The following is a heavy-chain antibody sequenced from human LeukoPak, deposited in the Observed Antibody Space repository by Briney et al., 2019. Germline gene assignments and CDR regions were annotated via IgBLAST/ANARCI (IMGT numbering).Heavy chain of an antibody. J-gene: IGHJ6*03. Sequence: PGGSLRLSCAASGFTFSSYAMSWVRQAPGKGLEWVSGISGSGGSTYYADSVKGRFTISRDNSKSTLYLQMNSLRAEDTAVYYCAKVGGYYYGSGSTYMDVWGKGTTVTVSS. CDR2: ISGSGGST. D-gene: IGHD3-10*01. V-gene: IGHV3-23*01. CDR3: AKVGGYYYGSGSTYMDV. CDR1: GFTFSSYA.